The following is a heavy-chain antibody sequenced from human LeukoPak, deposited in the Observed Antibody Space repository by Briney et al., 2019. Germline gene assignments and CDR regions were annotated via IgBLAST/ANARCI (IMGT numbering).Heavy chain of an antibody. V-gene: IGHV3-49*05. CDR1: GFTFGDYA. CDR3: TRVSLPPGLYSSSWPPNLDY. D-gene: IGHD6-13*01. CDR2: IRSKAYGGTT. Sequence: KAGGSLRLSCTASGFTFGDYAMSWFRQAPGKGLEWVGFIRSKAYGGTTEYAASVKGRFTISRDDSKSIAYLQMNSLKTEDTAVYYCTRVSLPPGLYSSSWPPNLDYWGQGTLVTVSS. J-gene: IGHJ4*02.